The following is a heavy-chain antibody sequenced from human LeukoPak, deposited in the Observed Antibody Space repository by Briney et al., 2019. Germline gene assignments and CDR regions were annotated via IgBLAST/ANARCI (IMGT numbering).Heavy chain of an antibody. CDR1: GFTLSSYG. CDR2: ISGYAGST. D-gene: IGHD3-10*02. Sequence: GGTLRLSCAASGFTLSSYGMSWVRQAPGKGLEWVSGISGYAGSTYYADSVKGRFTISRDNAKNSLYLQMNSLRAEDTAVYYCAELGITMIGGVWGKGTTVTISS. V-gene: IGHV3-23*01. CDR3: AELGITMIGGV. J-gene: IGHJ6*04.